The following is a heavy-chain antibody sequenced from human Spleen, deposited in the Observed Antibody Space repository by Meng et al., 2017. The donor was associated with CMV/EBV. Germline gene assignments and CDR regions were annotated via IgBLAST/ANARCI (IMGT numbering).Heavy chain of an antibody. V-gene: IGHV1-69*04. CDR2: FIPILGIA. Sequence: SVKVSCKASGGTFSSYTISWVRQAPGQGLEWMGRFIPILGIANYAQKFQGRVTITADKSTSTAYMELSSLRSEDTAVYYCARDGPIVVAPAAGYYGMDVWGQGTTVTVSS. CDR3: ARDGPIVVAPAAGYYGMDV. D-gene: IGHD2-2*01. J-gene: IGHJ6*02. CDR1: GGTFSSYT.